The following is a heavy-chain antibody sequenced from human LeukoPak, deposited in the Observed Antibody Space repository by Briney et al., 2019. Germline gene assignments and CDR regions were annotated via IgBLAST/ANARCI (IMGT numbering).Heavy chain of an antibody. D-gene: IGHD5-12*01. Sequence: SQTLSLTCAISGDSVSSNSAAWNWIRQSPSIGLEWLGRTYYRSKWYNDYAVSVKSRITINPDTSKNQFSLQLNSVTPEDTAVYYCARARENLQEMEIYSGYDDVPFDYWGQGTLVTVSS. CDR3: ARARENLQEMEIYSGYDDVPFDY. CDR2: TYYRSKWYN. J-gene: IGHJ4*02. CDR1: GDSVSSNSAA. V-gene: IGHV6-1*01.